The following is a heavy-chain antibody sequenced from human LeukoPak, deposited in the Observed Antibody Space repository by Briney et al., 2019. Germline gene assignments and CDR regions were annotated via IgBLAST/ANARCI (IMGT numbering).Heavy chain of an antibody. CDR1: GFTFDDYA. CDR3: AKGGLDDDFDI. V-gene: IGHV3-9*03. Sequence: PDRSLRLSCAASGFTFDDYAMHWVRQAPGKGLEWVSGISWNSGSIGYADSVKGRFTISRDNAKNSLYLQMNSLRAEDMALYYCAKGGLDDDFDIWGQGTMVTVSS. J-gene: IGHJ3*02. CDR2: ISWNSGSI. D-gene: IGHD3-16*01.